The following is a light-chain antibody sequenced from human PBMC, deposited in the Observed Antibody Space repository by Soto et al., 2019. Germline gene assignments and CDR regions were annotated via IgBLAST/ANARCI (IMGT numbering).Light chain of an antibody. V-gene: IGKV1-39*01. Sequence: DIQMTQSPSSLSASVGDRVTITCRASQSVDNYLNWYQQKPGKAPNLLIYAASTLLSGVPSRFSGRGSGTHFTLTISSLQPEDFATYYCQQSYSSPETFGQGTKVEIK. CDR2: AAS. J-gene: IGKJ1*01. CDR3: QQSYSSPET. CDR1: QSVDNY.